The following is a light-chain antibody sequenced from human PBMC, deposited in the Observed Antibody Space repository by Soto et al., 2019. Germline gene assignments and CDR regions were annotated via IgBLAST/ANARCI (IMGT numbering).Light chain of an antibody. CDR1: SSDVGGYSY. V-gene: IGLV2-14*01. CDR3: ASYTTSSTYV. J-gene: IGLJ1*01. Sequence: QSALTQPASVSGSPGQSIAISCTGTSSDVGGYSYVSWYQQQPGKAPKLVISDVRNRPSGVSDRFSGSKSGNTASLTISGLQTEDEADDYCASYTTSSTYVFGTGTKVTVL. CDR2: DVR.